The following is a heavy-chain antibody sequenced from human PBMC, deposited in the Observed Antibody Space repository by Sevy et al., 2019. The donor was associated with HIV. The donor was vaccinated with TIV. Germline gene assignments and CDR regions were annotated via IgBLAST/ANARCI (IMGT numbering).Heavy chain of an antibody. V-gene: IGHV3-23*01. J-gene: IGHJ4*02. D-gene: IGHD5-18*01. Sequence: GGSLRLSCAASGFTFSSHVMTWVRQAPGKGLEWVSTLSDGGGNTYYADSVKGRFTISRDNSRNTLSLQMNSLRAEDTAVYYCARGYSYFHYWGQGTLVTVSS. CDR1: GFTFSSHV. CDR3: ARGYSYFHY. CDR2: LSDGGGNT.